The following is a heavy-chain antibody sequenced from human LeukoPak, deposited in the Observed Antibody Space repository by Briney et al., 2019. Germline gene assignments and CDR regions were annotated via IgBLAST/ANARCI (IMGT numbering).Heavy chain of an antibody. CDR1: GGSISSYY. J-gene: IGHJ4*02. V-gene: IGHV4-59*01. D-gene: IGHD3-10*01. CDR3: ARGAYDSGSYQYFFDY. CDR2: IYYTGST. Sequence: SETLSLTCAVSGGSISSYYWSWIRQSPGKGLEWIGYIYYTGSTDYNPSLKSRVTISLDTSKHQFSLRLTSVTAADTAVYYCARGAYDSGSYQYFFDYWGQGTLVTVSS.